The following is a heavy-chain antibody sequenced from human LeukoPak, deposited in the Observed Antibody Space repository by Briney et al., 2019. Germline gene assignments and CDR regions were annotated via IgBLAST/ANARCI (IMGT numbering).Heavy chain of an antibody. J-gene: IGHJ6*03. CDR3: VRDAGYYNYYMDV. V-gene: IGHV1-2*02. CDR2: INPNSGGT. CDR1: GYTFTGYY. Sequence: ASVKVSCKASGYTFTGYYIHWVRQAPGQGLEWMGWINPNSGGTKFAQKFQGRVTMTRDTSSTTTYMELNRLRSDDTAMYYCVRDAGYYNYYMDVWGEGATVIISS. D-gene: IGHD6-13*01.